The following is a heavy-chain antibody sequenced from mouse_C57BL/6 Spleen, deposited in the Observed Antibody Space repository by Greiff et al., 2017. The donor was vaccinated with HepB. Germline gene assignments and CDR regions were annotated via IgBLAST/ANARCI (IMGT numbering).Heavy chain of an antibody. V-gene: IGHV1-82*01. J-gene: IGHJ2*01. CDR2: IYPGDGDT. D-gene: IGHD1-1*01. CDR3: ARLYGSSYWYFDY. Sequence: QVQLQQSGPELVKPGASVKISCKASGYAFSSSWMNWVKQRPGKGLEWIGRIYPGDGDTNYNGKFKGKATLTADKSSSPAYMQLSSLTSEDSAVSFCARLYGSSYWYFDYWGQGTTLTVSS. CDR1: GYAFSSSW.